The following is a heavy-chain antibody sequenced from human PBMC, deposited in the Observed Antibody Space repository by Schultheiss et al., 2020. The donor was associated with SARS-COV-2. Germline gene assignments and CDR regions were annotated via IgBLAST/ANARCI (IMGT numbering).Heavy chain of an antibody. D-gene: IGHD6-6*01. V-gene: IGHV1-18*01. CDR2: ISAYNGNT. CDR1: GYTFTSYG. Sequence: ASVKVSCKASGYTFTSYGISWVRQAPGQGLEWMGWISAYNGNTNYAQKLQGRVTMTTDTSTSTAYMELRSLRSDDTAVYYCARSVSRAAQGWFDPWGQGTLVTVSS. CDR3: ARSVSRAAQGWFDP. J-gene: IGHJ5*02.